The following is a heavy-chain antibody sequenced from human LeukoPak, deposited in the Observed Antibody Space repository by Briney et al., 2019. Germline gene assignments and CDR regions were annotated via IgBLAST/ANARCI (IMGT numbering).Heavy chain of an antibody. V-gene: IGHV1-46*01. J-gene: IGHJ5*02. CDR2: INPSGGST. D-gene: IGHD3-10*01. Sequence: ASVKVSCKASGYTFTSYYMHWVRQAPGQGLEWMGIINPSGGSTSYARKFQGRVTMTRDTSTSTVYMELSSLRSEDTAVYCCARERVTMVRGVHNWFDPWGQGTLVTVSS. CDR1: GYTFTSYY. CDR3: ARERVTMVRGVHNWFDP.